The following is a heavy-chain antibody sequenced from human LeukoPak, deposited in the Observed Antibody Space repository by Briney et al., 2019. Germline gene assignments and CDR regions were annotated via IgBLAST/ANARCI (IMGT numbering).Heavy chain of an antibody. J-gene: IGHJ4*02. D-gene: IGHD3-3*01. CDR1: GLTFSSYG. V-gene: IGHV3-30*18. CDR3: AKVEGPPDY. CDR2: ISYDGSNK. Sequence: GGSLRLSCAASGLTFSSYGMHWVRQGPGKGLEWVAVISYDGSNKYYADSVKGRFTISRDNSKNTLYLQMNSLRAEDTAVYYCAKVEGPPDYWGQGTLVTVSS.